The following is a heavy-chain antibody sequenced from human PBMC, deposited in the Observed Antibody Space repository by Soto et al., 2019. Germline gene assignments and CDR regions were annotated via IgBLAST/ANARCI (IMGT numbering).Heavy chain of an antibody. CDR2: ISSSSSYT. CDR1: GFTFSDYY. V-gene: IGHV3-11*06. D-gene: IGHD2-15*01. CDR3: ARWQVAETYYYYGMDV. J-gene: IGHJ6*02. Sequence: QVQLVESGGGLVKPGGSLRLSCAASGFTFSDYYMSWIRQAPGKGLEWVSYISSSSSYTNYADSVKGRFTISRDNAKNSLYLQMNSLRAEDTAVYYCARWQVAETYYYYGMDVWGQGTTVTVSS.